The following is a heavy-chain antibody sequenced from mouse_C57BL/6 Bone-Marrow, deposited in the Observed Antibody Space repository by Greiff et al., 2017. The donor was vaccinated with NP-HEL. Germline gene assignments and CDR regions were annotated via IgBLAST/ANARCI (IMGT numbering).Heavy chain of an antibody. CDR2: IFPGSGST. CDR1: GYTFTDYY. CDR3: ARSDSNYSAWFAY. J-gene: IGHJ3*01. D-gene: IGHD2-5*01. V-gene: IGHV1-75*01. Sequence: QVQLQQSGPELVKPGASVKISCKASGYTFTDYYINWVKQRPGQGLEWIGWIFPGSGSTYYNEKFKGKATLTVDKSSSTASMLLSSLTSEDSAVYFCARSDSNYSAWFAYWGQGTLVTVSA.